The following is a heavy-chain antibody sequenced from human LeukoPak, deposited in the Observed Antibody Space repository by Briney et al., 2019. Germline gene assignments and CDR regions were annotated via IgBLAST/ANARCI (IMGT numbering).Heavy chain of an antibody. CDR1: GGTFSSYA. CDR2: IIPIFGTA. J-gene: IGHJ4*02. D-gene: IGHD1-26*01. V-gene: IGHV1-69*05. CDR3: ARGGVSSGSLIYFDY. Sequence: SVKVSCKASGGTFSSYAISWVRQAPGQGLEWMGGIIPIFGTANYAQKFQGRVTITTDESTSTAYMELSSLRSEDTAVYYCARGGVSSGSLIYFDYWGQGTLVTVSS.